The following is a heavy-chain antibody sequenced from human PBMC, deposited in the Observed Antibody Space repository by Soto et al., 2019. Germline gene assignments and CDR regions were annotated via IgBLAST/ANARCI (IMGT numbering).Heavy chain of an antibody. CDR3: ARVEGCSSTSWQYGWFDP. CDR1: GFTFSSYS. V-gene: IGHV3-48*01. CDR2: ISSSSSTI. Sequence: EVQLVESGGGLVQPGGSLRLSCAASGFTFSSYSMNWVRQAPGKGLEWVSYISSSSSTIYYADSVKGRFTISRDNAKNSLYLQMNSLRAEDTAVYYCARVEGCSSTSWQYGWFDPWGQGTLVTVSS. D-gene: IGHD2-2*01. J-gene: IGHJ5*02.